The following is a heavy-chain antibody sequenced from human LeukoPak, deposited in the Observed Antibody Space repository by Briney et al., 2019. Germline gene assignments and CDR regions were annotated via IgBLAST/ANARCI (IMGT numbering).Heavy chain of an antibody. Sequence: PGGSLRLFCAASGFSFDDYAMHWVRQVAGKGLEWVSGISWNSDKIAYADSVTGRFTISRDNAYNSLYLQMNSLRAEDTAVYYCARDARPTIFGVVFAPDSWGQGTLVTVSS. CDR3: ARDARPTIFGVVFAPDS. CDR2: ISWNSDKI. V-gene: IGHV3-9*01. D-gene: IGHD3-3*01. CDR1: GFSFDDYA. J-gene: IGHJ4*02.